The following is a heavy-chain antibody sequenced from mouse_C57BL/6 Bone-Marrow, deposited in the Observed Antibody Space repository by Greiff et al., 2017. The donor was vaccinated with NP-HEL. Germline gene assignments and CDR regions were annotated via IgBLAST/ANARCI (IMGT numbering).Heavy chain of an antibody. CDR3: AGSSGYGGGYYAMDY. Sequence: QVQLQQSGAELARPGASVKLSCKASGYTFTSYGISWVKQRPGQGLEWIGEIYPRSGNTYYNEKFKGKATLTADKSSSTAYMELRSLTSEDSAVYFCAGSSGYGGGYYAMDYWGQGTSVTVSS. D-gene: IGHD3-2*02. CDR1: GYTFTSYG. J-gene: IGHJ4*01. V-gene: IGHV1-81*01. CDR2: IYPRSGNT.